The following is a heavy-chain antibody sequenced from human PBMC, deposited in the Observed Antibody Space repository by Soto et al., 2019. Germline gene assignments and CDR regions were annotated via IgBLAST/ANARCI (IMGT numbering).Heavy chain of an antibody. V-gene: IGHV1-3*01. CDR3: ARGPRGLIVVVVPPLWFAP. Sequence: ASVKVTCKASGYTFTGYAMNWVRQAPGQRLEWMGWINAGNGNTKYSQKFQGRVTITGDTSASTAYMELSSLRSEDTAVYYCARGPRGLIVVVVPPLWFAPWGQRTLVTVSS. CDR1: GYTFTGYA. D-gene: IGHD2-15*01. CDR2: INAGNGNT. J-gene: IGHJ5*02.